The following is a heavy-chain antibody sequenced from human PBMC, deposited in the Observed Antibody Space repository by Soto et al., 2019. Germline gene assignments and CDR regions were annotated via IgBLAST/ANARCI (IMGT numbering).Heavy chain of an antibody. CDR1: GGSFSGYY. CDR2: INHSGST. D-gene: IGHD5-12*01. J-gene: IGHJ4*02. V-gene: IGHV4-34*01. Sequence: QVQLQQWGAGLLKPSETLSLTCAVYGGSFSGYYWSWIRQPPGKGLEWIGEINHSGSTNYNPSLKRRVTISVATSKNQFSLKLSSVTAADTAVYYCVRAPGILKWLQLGFDYWGQGTLVTVSS. CDR3: VRAPGILKWLQLGFDY.